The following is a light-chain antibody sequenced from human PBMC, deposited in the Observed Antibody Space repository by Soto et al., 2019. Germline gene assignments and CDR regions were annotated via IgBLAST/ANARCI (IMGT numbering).Light chain of an antibody. Sequence: QSVLTQPPSVSGAPGQRVTISCTGSSSNIGAGYDVHWYRQLPGTAPKLLIYGNSNRPSGVPDRFSGSKSGTPAPLAIPGLQAEDEADYYCQSYDSSLSGPVVFGGGTKLTVL. J-gene: IGLJ2*01. V-gene: IGLV1-40*01. CDR3: QSYDSSLSGPVV. CDR2: GNS. CDR1: SSNIGAGYD.